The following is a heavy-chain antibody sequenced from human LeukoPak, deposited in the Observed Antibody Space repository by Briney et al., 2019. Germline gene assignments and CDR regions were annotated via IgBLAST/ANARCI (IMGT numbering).Heavy chain of an antibody. CDR2: IYYSGST. CDR3: ARHGRGAARYDY. V-gene: IGHV4-38-2*01. J-gene: IGHJ4*02. D-gene: IGHD6-6*01. CDR1: GYSISSGYY. Sequence: PSETLSLTCAVSGYSISSGYYWGWIRQPPGKGLEWIGSIYYSGSTYYNPSLKSRVTISVDTSKNQFSLKLSSVTAADTAVYYCARHGRGAARYDYWGQGTLVTVSS.